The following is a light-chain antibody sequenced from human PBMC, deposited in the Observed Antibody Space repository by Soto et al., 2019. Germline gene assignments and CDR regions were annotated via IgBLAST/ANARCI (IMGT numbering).Light chain of an antibody. J-gene: IGKJ1*01. CDR3: MQSVEVPPT. Sequence: DVVMTQTPLSLSVTPGQPASISCKSSQSLLYSDGKTYLYWYLQKPGQSPQLLIYEASNRFSGVPDRFSGSGSGTDFTLKISRVEAEDVGAYYCMQSVEVPPTFGQGTKVDIK. CDR1: QSLLYSDGKTY. CDR2: EAS. V-gene: IGKV2D-29*02.